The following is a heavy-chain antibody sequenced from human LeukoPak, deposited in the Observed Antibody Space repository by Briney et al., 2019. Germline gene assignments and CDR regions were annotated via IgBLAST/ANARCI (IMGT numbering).Heavy chain of an antibody. CDR2: KYYSGSA. J-gene: IGHJ3*02. Sequence: SETLSLTCNVSGVSVSDGRYYWTWIHQHPGKGLEWIGYKYYSGSAKYNPSLKSRLTIPIDTSKNQFSLQLSSVTAADTATYYCATPYCSSISCLDVFNMWGQGTRVTVSS. CDR1: GVSVSDGRYY. V-gene: IGHV4-31*03. D-gene: IGHD2-2*01. CDR3: ATPYCSSISCLDVFNM.